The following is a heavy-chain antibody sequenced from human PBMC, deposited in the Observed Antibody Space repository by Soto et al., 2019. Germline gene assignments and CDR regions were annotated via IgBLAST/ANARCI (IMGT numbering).Heavy chain of an antibody. Sequence: QVQLVQSGAEVKKPGSSVKVSCKASGGPFSDYSINWVRQAPGQGLEWLGGIIPVFATPNYAQKFQGRVTITADKSTSTAYMELSNLRSEDTASYFCARDPDYGGNSGLGLVDYWGQGTLVTVTS. V-gene: IGHV1-69*06. CDR3: ARDPDYGGNSGLGLVDY. CDR2: IIPVFATP. J-gene: IGHJ4*02. D-gene: IGHD4-17*01. CDR1: GGPFSDYS.